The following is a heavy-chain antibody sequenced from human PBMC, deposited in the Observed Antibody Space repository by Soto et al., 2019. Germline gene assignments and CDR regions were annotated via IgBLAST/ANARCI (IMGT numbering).Heavy chain of an antibody. V-gene: IGHV4-59*01. D-gene: IGHD3-16*01. CDR2: IYYSGST. Sequence: XETLSLTCTVSGCSISSYYWSWIRQPPGKGLEWIGYIYYSGSTNYNPSLKSRVTISVDTSKNQFSLKLSSVTAADTAVYYCALGDTNWFDHWGQGTLVTVSS. CDR3: ALGDTNWFDH. J-gene: IGHJ5*02. CDR1: GCSISSYY.